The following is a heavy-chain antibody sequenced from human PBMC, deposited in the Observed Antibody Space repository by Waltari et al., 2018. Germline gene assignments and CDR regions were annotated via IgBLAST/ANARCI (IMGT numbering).Heavy chain of an antibody. V-gene: IGHV4-39*07. Sequence: QLQLQESGPGLVKPSETLSLTCPVSGCPISSSSYYWGWIRQPPGKGLEWIGSIYYSGSTYYNPSLKSRVTISVDTSKNQFSLKLSSVTAADTAVYYCARAPCSSTSCYLKNWGQGTLVTVSS. CDR1: GCPISSSSYY. CDR3: ARAPCSSTSCYLKN. D-gene: IGHD2-2*01. CDR2: IYYSGST. J-gene: IGHJ4*02.